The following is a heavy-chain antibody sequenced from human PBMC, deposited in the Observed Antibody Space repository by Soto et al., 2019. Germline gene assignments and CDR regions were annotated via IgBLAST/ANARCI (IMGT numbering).Heavy chain of an antibody. V-gene: IGHV2-5*02. D-gene: IGHD4-17*01. CDR2: IYWDDDK. CDR3: AHSPPPTVTTSAEYFQH. J-gene: IGHJ1*01. Sequence: QITLKESGPTLVKPTQTLTLTCTFSGFSLSTNGVGVGWIRQPPGKALEWLALIYWDDDKRYSPSLKSRLTITQDTSKNQVVLTMTNMDPVDTATYYCAHSPPPTVTTSAEYFQHWGQGTLVTVSS. CDR1: GFSLSTNGVG.